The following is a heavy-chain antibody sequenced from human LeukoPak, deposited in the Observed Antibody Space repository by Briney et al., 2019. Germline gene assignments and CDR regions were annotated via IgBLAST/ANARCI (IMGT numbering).Heavy chain of an antibody. CDR1: GFTFSNAW. CDR2: IKSKTDGGTT. V-gene: IGHV3-15*01. D-gene: IGHD6-13*01. J-gene: IGHJ6*03. Sequence: GGSLRLSCAASGFTFSNAWMSWVRQAPGKGLEWVGRIKSKTDGGTTDYAAPVKGRFTISGDDSKNTLYLQMNSLKTEDTAVYYCTTPTAEQLASPPYYYYYMDVWGKGTTVTVSS. CDR3: TTPTAEQLASPPYYYYYMDV.